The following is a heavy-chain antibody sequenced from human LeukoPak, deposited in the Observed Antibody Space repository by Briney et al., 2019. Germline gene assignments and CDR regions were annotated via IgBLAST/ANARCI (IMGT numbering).Heavy chain of an antibody. J-gene: IGHJ4*02. CDR3: AKDGD. D-gene: IGHD3-3*01. Sequence: GGSLRLSCGASGFTFNKYAMTWVRQAPGKGLEWVSTLSAGGSTYYADSVKGRFTISRDNSKNTLYLQINSLRAEDTAVYYCAKDGDWGQGTLVTVSS. CDR1: GFTFNKYA. V-gene: IGHV3-23*01. CDR2: LSAGGST.